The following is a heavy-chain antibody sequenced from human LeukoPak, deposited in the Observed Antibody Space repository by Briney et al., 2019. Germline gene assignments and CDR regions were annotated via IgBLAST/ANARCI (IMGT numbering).Heavy chain of an antibody. CDR3: AGYRDYFDY. J-gene: IGHJ4*02. CDR2: IYTSGST. Sequence: PSETLSLTCTVSGGSLSSGSYYWSWIRQPAGKGLEWIGRIYTSGSTNYNPSLKSRVTISVDTSKNQFSLKLSSVTAADTAVYYCAGYRDYFDYWGQGTLVTVSP. D-gene: IGHD5-24*01. CDR1: GGSLSSGSYY. V-gene: IGHV4-61*02.